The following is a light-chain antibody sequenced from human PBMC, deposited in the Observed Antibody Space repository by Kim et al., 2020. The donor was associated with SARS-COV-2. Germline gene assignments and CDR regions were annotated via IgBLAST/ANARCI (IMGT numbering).Light chain of an antibody. J-gene: IGKJ1*01. CDR1: QSVGNDY. CDR2: ATS. Sequence: PGERATLSCRTSQSVGNDYLAPYQQKPGQAPRLLIYATSRRATGIPDRFSGSGSGTDFTLTISRLEPEDFAVFYCQQYETSPWTFGQGTKVDIK. CDR3: QQYETSPWT. V-gene: IGKV3-20*01.